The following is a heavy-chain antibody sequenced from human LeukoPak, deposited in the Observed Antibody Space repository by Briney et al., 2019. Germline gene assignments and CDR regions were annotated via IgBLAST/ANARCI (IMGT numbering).Heavy chain of an antibody. D-gene: IGHD3-22*01. CDR2: INPSGGST. J-gene: IGHJ4*02. Sequence: GASVKVSCKASGYTFTGYYMHWVRQAPGQGLEWMGRINPSGGSTTYAQKFQGRLTMTRDTSTSTVYMELRSLRSEDTAVYYCARDYYESSGYLDEWGQGTLVTISS. V-gene: IGHV1-46*01. CDR1: GYTFTGYY. CDR3: ARDYYESSGYLDE.